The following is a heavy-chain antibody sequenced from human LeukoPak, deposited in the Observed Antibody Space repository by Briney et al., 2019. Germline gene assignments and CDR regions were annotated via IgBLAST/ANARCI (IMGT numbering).Heavy chain of an antibody. J-gene: IGHJ4*02. D-gene: IGHD4-17*01. CDR2: INPNSGGT. CDR3: ASTHLTTGIALNYDY. CDR1: GYTLTRYY. V-gene: IGHV1-2*02. Sequence: ASVKISSKASGYTLTRYYMQSVRDAPGQGLEWMGCINPNSGGTNYAQKFQGRVTMNRDTSISTAYMEMSRSGYKATSVYASASTHLTTGIALNYDYWGQGTLVTVSS.